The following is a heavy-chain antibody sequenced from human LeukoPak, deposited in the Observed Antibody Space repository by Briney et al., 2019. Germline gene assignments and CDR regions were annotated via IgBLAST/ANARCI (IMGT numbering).Heavy chain of an antibody. CDR3: ARLVGANDY. CDR1: VGTFSSYA. D-gene: IGHD1-26*01. Sequence: AVQVSCKASVGTFSSYAISWVRQAPGRGLEWMGRIIPILGIANYAQKFQGRVTINADKSTSTAYMELSSLRSEVTAVYYCARLVGANDYWGQGTLVTVSS. J-gene: IGHJ4*02. CDR2: IIPILGIA. V-gene: IGHV1-69*04.